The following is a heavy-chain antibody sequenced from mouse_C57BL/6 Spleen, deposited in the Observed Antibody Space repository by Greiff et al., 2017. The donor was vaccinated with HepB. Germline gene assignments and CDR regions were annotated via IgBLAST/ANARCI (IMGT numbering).Heavy chain of an antibody. CDR1: GYTFTSYG. Sequence: VQLQQSGAELARPGASVKLSCKASGYTFTSYGISWVKQRTGQGLEWIGEIYPRSGNTYYNEKFKGKATLTADKSSSKAYMELRSLTSEDSAVYCCAGNYYGSSYGYFDVWGTGTTVTVSS. CDR3: AGNYYGSSYGYFDV. V-gene: IGHV1-81*01. J-gene: IGHJ1*03. CDR2: IYPRSGNT. D-gene: IGHD1-1*01.